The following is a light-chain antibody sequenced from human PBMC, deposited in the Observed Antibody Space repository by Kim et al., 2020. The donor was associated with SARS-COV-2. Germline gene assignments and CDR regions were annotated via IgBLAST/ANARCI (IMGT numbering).Light chain of an antibody. CDR2: EVS. V-gene: IGLV2-8*01. CDR1: SSDVGAHDY. CDR3: FAYAGRTNLI. J-gene: IGLJ2*01. Sequence: GQTISSTWTGTSSDVGAHDYVSWYQQHPGNAPKHLINEVSKRPSGVPDRFAGSKSGNTAYLSVSGLQADDEADYYCFAYAGRTNLIFGGGTELAVL.